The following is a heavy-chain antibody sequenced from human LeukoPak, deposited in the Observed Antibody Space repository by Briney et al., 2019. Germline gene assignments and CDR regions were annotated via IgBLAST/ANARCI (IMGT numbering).Heavy chain of an antibody. D-gene: IGHD3-10*01. CDR3: ASYPISSPPFDY. CDR2: INPNTGDT. J-gene: IGHJ4*02. V-gene: IGHV1-2*02. CDR1: GYTFTGYY. Sequence: ASVKVSCKASGYTFTGYYMHWVRQAPGQGFECMGWINPNTGDTNYAQKFQGRVTMTRDTTISAAFMELTRLTSDDTAVYYCASYPISSPPFDYWGQGTLVTVSS.